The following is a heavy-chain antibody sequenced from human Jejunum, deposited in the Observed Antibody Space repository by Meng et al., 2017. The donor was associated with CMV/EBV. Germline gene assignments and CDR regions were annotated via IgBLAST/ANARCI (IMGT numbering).Heavy chain of an antibody. D-gene: IGHD1-26*01. V-gene: IGHV1-2*02. CDR1: EYTFIDYY. J-gene: IGHJ4*02. CDR2: INPNTGDT. Sequence: SEYTFIDYYMHWVRQAPGQGLEWMGWINPNTGDTNYAQKFQGRVSMTRDMSINTVYMELTRLRSDDTAVYYCAKDGGSYLDYYFDYWGQGTLVTVSS. CDR3: AKDGGSYLDYYFDY.